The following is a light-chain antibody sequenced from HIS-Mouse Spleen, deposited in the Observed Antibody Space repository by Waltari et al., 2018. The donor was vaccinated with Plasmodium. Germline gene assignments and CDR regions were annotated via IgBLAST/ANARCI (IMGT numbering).Light chain of an antibody. Sequence: EIVLTQSPATLSLSPGERATLSCRASQRVSSYLACYQQKPGQAPRLLIYDASNRATGIPARFSGSGSGTDFTLTISSLGPEDLAVYDCQQRSNWPPTFGQGTRLEIK. CDR1: QRVSSY. CDR2: DAS. CDR3: QQRSNWPPT. J-gene: IGKJ5*01. V-gene: IGKV3-11*01.